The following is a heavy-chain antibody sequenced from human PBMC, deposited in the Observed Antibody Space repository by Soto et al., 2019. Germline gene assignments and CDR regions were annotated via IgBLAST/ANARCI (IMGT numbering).Heavy chain of an antibody. D-gene: IGHD2-15*01. Sequence: EVQLVESGGGLVQPGGSLRLSCAASGFTFSNYWMYWVRQAPGKGLVWVSRINSDGSVSSYADSVKGRLTISRDNVKNTLYLQMDGLRAEDTAVYYCARGDCVCGTCYSLAGYFYYYMDVWGKGTTVTVFS. V-gene: IGHV3-74*01. CDR3: ARGDCVCGTCYSLAGYFYYYMDV. J-gene: IGHJ6*03. CDR2: INSDGSVS. CDR1: GFTFSNYW.